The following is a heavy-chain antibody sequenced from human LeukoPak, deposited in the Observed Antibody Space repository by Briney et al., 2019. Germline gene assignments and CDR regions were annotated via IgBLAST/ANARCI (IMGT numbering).Heavy chain of an antibody. Sequence: IYYSGSTNYNPSLKSRVTISVDTSKNQFSLKLSSVTAADTAVYYCARHSHGGNSNWFDPWGQGTLVTVSS. D-gene: IGHD4-23*01. CDR2: IYYSGST. CDR3: ARHSHGGNSNWFDP. V-gene: IGHV4-59*08. J-gene: IGHJ5*02.